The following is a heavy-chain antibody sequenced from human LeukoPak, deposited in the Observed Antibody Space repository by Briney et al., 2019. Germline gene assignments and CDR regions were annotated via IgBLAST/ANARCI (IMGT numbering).Heavy chain of an antibody. V-gene: IGHV1-18*01. J-gene: IGHJ3*02. D-gene: IGHD1-26*01. CDR1: GYTFTSYG. Sequence: VSVKVSCKASGYTFTSYGISWVRRAPGQGLEWMGWMSAYNGNTTYAQKLQGRVTMTTDTSTSTAYMELRSLRCDDTAVYYCARNGWELLPGVFDIWGERKMVSVSS. CDR3: ARNGWELLPGVFDI. CDR2: MSAYNGNT.